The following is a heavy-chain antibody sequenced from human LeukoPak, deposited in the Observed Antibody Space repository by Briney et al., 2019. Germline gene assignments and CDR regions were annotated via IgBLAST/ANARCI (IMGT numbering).Heavy chain of an antibody. CDR3: AKEDYYDSSGYPLDH. CDR2: ICGSGGST. J-gene: IGHJ4*02. CDR1: GFTFSSYA. V-gene: IGHV3-23*01. Sequence: PGGSLRLSCAASGFTFSSYAMSWVRQAPGKGLEWVSAICGSGGSTYYADSVKGRFTISRDNSKNTLYLQMNSLRAEDTAVYYCAKEDYYDSSGYPLDHWGQGTLVTVSS. D-gene: IGHD3-22*01.